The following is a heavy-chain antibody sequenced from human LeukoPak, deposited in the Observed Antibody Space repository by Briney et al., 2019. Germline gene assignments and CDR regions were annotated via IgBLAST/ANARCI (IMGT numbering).Heavy chain of an antibody. CDR3: ARDGRATPPFAY. J-gene: IGHJ4*02. V-gene: IGHV4-4*02. CDR2: IYHSGST. D-gene: IGHD2-15*01. Sequence: SETLSLTCAVSGGSISSSNWWSWVRQPPGKGLEWIGEIYHSGSTNYNPSLKSRATISVATPRNQFAQQPSSVTAADTAVYYCARDGRATPPFAYWGQGTLVSVSS. CDR1: GGSISSSNW.